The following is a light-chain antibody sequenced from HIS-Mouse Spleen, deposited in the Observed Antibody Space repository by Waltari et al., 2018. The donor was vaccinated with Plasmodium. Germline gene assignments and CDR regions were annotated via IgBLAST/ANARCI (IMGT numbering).Light chain of an antibody. Sequence: QSALTQPASVSGSPGQSITISCTGTSSDVGGYNYVSWYQQHPGKAPKLMFYDVSKPPSGLSNRFAGSKSGNTASLTISGLQAEDEADYYCSSYTSSSTVVFGGGTKLTVL. CDR2: DVS. CDR3: SSYTSSSTVV. J-gene: IGLJ2*01. CDR1: SSDVGGYNY. V-gene: IGLV2-14*03.